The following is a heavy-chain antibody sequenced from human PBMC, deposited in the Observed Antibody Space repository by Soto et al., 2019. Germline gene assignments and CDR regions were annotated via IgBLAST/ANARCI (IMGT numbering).Heavy chain of an antibody. CDR1: GYTFTGYY. D-gene: IGHD6-19*01. CDR2: INPNSGGT. CDR3: ARDGKAVADLYYYYGMDV. V-gene: IGHV1-2*04. Sequence: ASVKVSCKASGYTFTGYYMHWVRQAPGQGLEWMGWINPNSGGTNYAQKFQGWVTMTRDTSFSTAYMELSRLRSDDTAVYYCARDGKAVADLYYYYGMDVWGQGTTVTVSS. J-gene: IGHJ6*02.